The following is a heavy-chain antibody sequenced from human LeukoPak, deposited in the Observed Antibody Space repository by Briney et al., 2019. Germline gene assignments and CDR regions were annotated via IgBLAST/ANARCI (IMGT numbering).Heavy chain of an antibody. J-gene: IGHJ3*02. D-gene: IGHD4-23*01. Sequence: PGRSLRLSCAASGFTFSSYAMHWVRQAPGKGLEWVAVISYDGSNKYYADSVKGRFTISRDNSKNTLYLQMNSLRAEDTAVYYCAREGSTVVRDDAFDIWGQGTMVTVSS. CDR1: GFTFSSYA. CDR2: ISYDGSNK. V-gene: IGHV3-30-3*01. CDR3: AREGSTVVRDDAFDI.